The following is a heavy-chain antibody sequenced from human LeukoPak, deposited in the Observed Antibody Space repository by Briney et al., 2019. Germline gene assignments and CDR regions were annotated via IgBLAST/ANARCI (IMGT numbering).Heavy chain of an antibody. CDR3: ARAGATDAFDI. Sequence: PGGSLRLSCAASGFTFSSYSMNLVRQAPGKGLEWVSSISSSSSYIYYADSVKGRFTISRDNAKNSLYLQMNSLRAEDTAVYYCARAGATDAFDIWGQGTMVTVSS. CDR1: GFTFSSYS. D-gene: IGHD1-26*01. V-gene: IGHV3-21*01. CDR2: ISSSSSYI. J-gene: IGHJ3*02.